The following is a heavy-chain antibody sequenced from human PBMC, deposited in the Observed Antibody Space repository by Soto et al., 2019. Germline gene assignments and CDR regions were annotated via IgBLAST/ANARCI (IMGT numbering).Heavy chain of an antibody. J-gene: IGHJ6*03. V-gene: IGHV1-8*02. Sequence: ASVKVSCKASGYTFTGYYMHWVRQATGQGLEWMGWMNPNSGNTGYAQKFQGRVTMTRNTSISTAYMELSSLRSEDTAVYYCARRRYYGSGRNYYYYYMDVWGKGTTVTVSS. CDR3: ARRRYYGSGRNYYYYYMDV. D-gene: IGHD3-10*01. CDR2: MNPNSGNT. CDR1: GYTFTGYY.